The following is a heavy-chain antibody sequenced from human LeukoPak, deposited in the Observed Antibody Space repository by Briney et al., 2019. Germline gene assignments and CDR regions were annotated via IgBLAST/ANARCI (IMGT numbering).Heavy chain of an antibody. D-gene: IGHD3-22*01. J-gene: IGHJ4*02. CDR3: ATQYYYDSSGQDDY. Sequence: GSLRLSCAASGFTFSSYGMHWVRQAPGKGLEWVAVISYDGSNKYYADSVKGRFTISRDNSKNTLYLQMNSLRAEDTAVYYCATQYYYDSSGQDDYWGQGTLVTVSS. V-gene: IGHV3-30*03. CDR2: ISYDGSNK. CDR1: GFTFSSYG.